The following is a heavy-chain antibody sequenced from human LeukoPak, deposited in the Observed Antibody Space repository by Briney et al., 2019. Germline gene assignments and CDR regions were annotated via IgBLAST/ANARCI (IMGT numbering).Heavy chain of an antibody. D-gene: IGHD2-15*01. J-gene: IGHJ4*02. V-gene: IGHV1-69-2*01. CDR2: VDPEDGET. CDR3: ATGGGSEGVDY. CDR1: GYTFTDYY. Sequence: ASVKVSCKVSGYTFTDYYMHWVQQAPGKGLEWMGLVDPEDGETIYAEKFQGRVTITADTSTDTGYMELSSLRSEDTAVYYCATGGGSEGVDYWGQGTLVTVSS.